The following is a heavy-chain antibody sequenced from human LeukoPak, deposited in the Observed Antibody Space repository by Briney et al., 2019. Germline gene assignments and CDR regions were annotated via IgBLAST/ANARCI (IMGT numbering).Heavy chain of an antibody. Sequence: GGSLRLSCAASGFTFSSYSMNWVRQAPGEGVEWVSSISSSSSYIYYADSVKGRFTISRDNAKNSLYLQMNSLRAEDTAVYYCARDTASIAARPDYFDYWGQGTLVTVSS. CDR2: ISSSSSYI. CDR3: ARDTASIAARPDYFDY. V-gene: IGHV3-21*01. CDR1: GFTFSSYS. J-gene: IGHJ4*02. D-gene: IGHD6-6*01.